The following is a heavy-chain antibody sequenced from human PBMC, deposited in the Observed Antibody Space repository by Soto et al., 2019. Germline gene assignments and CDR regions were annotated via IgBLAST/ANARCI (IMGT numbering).Heavy chain of an antibody. CDR3: ARAPSGSYPEFDY. V-gene: IGHV3-30-3*01. CDR2: ITYDGSNQ. J-gene: IGHJ4*02. D-gene: IGHD1-26*01. Sequence: GGSLRLSCVASGFIFSSYTMHWVRQAPGKGLEWVGVITYDGSNQYYADSVKGRFTISRDNSRNMLFLQMNSLRPDDTAVYYCARAPSGSYPEFDYWGQGTLVTVLL. CDR1: GFIFSSYT.